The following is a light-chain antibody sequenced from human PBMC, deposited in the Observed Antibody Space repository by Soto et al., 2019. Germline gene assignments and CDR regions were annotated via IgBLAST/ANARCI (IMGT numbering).Light chain of an antibody. V-gene: IGLV2-23*01. Sequence: QSALTQPASVSGSPGQSITISCTGTSSDVGSYNLVSWCQQHPGKAPKLMIYEGSKRPSGVSNRFSGSKSGNTASLTISGLQAEDEADYYCCSYAGSQVFGGGTKVTVL. J-gene: IGLJ2*01. CDR3: CSYAGSQV. CDR2: EGS. CDR1: SSDVGSYNL.